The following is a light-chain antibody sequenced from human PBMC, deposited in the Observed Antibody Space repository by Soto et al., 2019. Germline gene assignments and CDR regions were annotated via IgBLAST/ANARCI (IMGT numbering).Light chain of an antibody. CDR2: GAS. CDR1: QNVSSN. J-gene: IGKJ4*01. Sequence: EIVMTQSPATLSVSPGERATLSCRASQNVSSNLAWYQQKPGQAPRLLIYGASTRATGIPARFSGSGSGTEFTLTISSLQSEDFAVYYCQQYNIWPLTFGGGTKVEIK. V-gene: IGKV3-15*01. CDR3: QQYNIWPLT.